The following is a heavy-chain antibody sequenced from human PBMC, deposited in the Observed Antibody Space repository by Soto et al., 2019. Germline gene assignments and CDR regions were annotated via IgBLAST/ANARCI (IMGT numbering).Heavy chain of an antibody. CDR3: AKGYSYGVLEPLGY. CDR2: ISWNSGII. Sequence: DVQLVESGGGLVQPGRSLRLSCAASGFTFDDYAMHWVRQAPGKGLEWVSGISWNSGIIDYADSVKGRFTLSRDNAKNSLYLQINSLRAEDTALYYCAKGYSYGVLEPLGYWGQGTLVTVSS. D-gene: IGHD5-18*01. V-gene: IGHV3-9*01. CDR1: GFTFDDYA. J-gene: IGHJ4*02.